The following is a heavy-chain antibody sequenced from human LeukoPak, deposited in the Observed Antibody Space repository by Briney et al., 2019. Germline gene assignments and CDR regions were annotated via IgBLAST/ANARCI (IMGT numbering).Heavy chain of an antibody. CDR3: ASSIAARPSHFDY. CDR1: GYTFTSYG. Sequence: ASVKVSCKASGYTFTSYGISWVRQAPGQGLEWMGWISTYNGNTNYAQKVQGRVTMTTDTSTSTAYMELRSLRPDDTAVYYCASSIAARPSHFDYWGQGTLVTVSS. D-gene: IGHD6-6*01. CDR2: ISTYNGNT. V-gene: IGHV1-18*01. J-gene: IGHJ4*02.